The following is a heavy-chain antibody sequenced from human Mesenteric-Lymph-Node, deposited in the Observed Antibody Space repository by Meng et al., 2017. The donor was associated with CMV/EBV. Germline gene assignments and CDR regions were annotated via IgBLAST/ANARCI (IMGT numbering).Heavy chain of an antibody. V-gene: IGHV3-49*04. D-gene: IGHD3-9*01. CDR1: GFTLSNYW. J-gene: IGHJ4*02. Sequence: GGSLRLSCEASGFTLSNYWMSWVRQAPGKGLEWVGFIRSKAYGGTTEYAASVKGRFTISRDDSKSIAYLQMNSLKTEDTAVYYCTRVSYDILTGWEPYYFDYWGQGTLVTVSS. CDR3: TRVSYDILTGWEPYYFDY. CDR2: IRSKAYGGTT.